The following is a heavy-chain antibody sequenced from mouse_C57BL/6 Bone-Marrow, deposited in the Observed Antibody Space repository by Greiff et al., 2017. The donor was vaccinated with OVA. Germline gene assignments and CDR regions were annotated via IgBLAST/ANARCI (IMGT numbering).Heavy chain of an antibody. CDR1: GFTFSSYT. CDR2: ISGGGGNT. CDR3: ARRRWLPNAMDY. Sequence: EVKLQESGGGLVKPGGSLKLSCAASGFTFSSYTMSWVRQTPEKRLEWVATISGGGGNTYYPDSVKGRFTISRDNAKNTLYLQMSSLRSEDTALYYCARRRWLPNAMDYWGQGTSVTVSS. V-gene: IGHV5-9*01. D-gene: IGHD2-3*01. J-gene: IGHJ4*01.